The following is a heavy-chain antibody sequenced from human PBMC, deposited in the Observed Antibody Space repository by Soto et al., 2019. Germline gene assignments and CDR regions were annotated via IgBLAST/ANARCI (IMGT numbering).Heavy chain of an antibody. Sequence: SETLSLTCTVSGGSISSYYWSWIRQPPGKGLEWIGYIYYSGSTSYNPSLKSRVTISVDTSKNQFSLKLSSVTAADTAVYYCARHSRSTNLIDYWGQGTLVTVSS. CDR1: GGSISSYY. CDR2: IYYSGST. V-gene: IGHV4-59*08. J-gene: IGHJ4*02. D-gene: IGHD1-1*01. CDR3: ARHSRSTNLIDY.